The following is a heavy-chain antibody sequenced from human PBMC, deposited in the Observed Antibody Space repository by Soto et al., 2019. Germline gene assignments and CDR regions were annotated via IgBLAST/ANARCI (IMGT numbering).Heavy chain of an antibody. D-gene: IGHD3-22*01. CDR1: GGSISSGDYY. V-gene: IGHV4-30-4*01. CDR2: IYYSGST. CDR3: ARARDYYDSSGLLDY. Sequence: PSQTLSLTCTVSGGSISSGDYYWSWIRQPPGKGREWIGYIYYSGSTYYNPSLKSRVTISVDTSKNQFSLKLSSVTAADTAVYYCARARDYYDSSGLLDYWGQGTLVTVSS. J-gene: IGHJ4*02.